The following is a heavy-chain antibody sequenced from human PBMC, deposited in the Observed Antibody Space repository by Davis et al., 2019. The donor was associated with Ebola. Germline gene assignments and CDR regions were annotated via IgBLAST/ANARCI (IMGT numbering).Heavy chain of an antibody. D-gene: IGHD1-1*01. CDR1: GFTFSSYW. J-gene: IGHJ4*02. CDR2: IKQDGSEK. V-gene: IGHV3-7*01. Sequence: GESLKISCAASGFTFSSYWMSWVRQAPGKGLEWVANIKQDGSEKYYVDSVKGRFTISRDNAKNSLYLQMNSLRAEDTAVYYCARGSDNNSLDYWGQGTLVTVSS. CDR3: ARGSDNNSLDY.